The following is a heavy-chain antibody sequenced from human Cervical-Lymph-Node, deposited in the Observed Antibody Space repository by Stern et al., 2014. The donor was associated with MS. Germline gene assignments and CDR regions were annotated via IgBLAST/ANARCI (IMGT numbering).Heavy chain of an antibody. V-gene: IGHV1-2*06. Sequence: VQLVESGAEVRKPGASVKVSCKASGYTFIDYYMHWVRQAPGQGLELMGRINPVVGGTNYAQEFRGRVTMTTDTSISTAYMELSRLTFDDTAVYFCARAYGNHNLYYYGMDVWGQGTTVTVSS. CDR3: ARAYGNHNLYYYGMDV. CDR2: INPVVGGT. D-gene: IGHD4-11*01. J-gene: IGHJ6*02. CDR1: GYTFIDYY.